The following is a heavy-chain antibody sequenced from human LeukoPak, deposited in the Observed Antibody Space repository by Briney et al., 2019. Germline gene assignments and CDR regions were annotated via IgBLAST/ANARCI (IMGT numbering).Heavy chain of an antibody. V-gene: IGHV3-7*01. CDR3: ARDNGVVHGVYYMDV. D-gene: IGHD3-3*01. CDR1: GFTFSNYW. CDR2: IKQDGSEK. J-gene: IGHJ6*03. Sequence: GGSLRLSCAASGFTFSNYWTTWVRQAPGKGLEWVADIKQDGSEKLYVKSVRGRFTISRDNAKMSLFLQMNSLRAEDTAVYYCARDNGVVHGVYYMDVWGKGTTVTVS.